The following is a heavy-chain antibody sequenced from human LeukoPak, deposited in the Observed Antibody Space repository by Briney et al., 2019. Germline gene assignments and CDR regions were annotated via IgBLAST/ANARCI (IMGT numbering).Heavy chain of an antibody. CDR3: ANDLGWIQLNLG. J-gene: IGHJ4*02. CDR2: ISYDGSNK. CDR1: GFTFSSYG. D-gene: IGHD5-18*01. V-gene: IGHV3-30*18. Sequence: GGSLRLSCAASGFTFSSYGMHWVRQAPGKGLEWVTVISYDGSNKYYADSVKGRFTISRDNSRNTVCLQMNSLRAEDTAVYYCANDLGWIQLNLGRGQGTLVTVS.